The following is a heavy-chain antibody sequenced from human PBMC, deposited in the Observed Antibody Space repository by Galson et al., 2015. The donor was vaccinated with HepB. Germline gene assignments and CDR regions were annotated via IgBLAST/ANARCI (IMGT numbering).Heavy chain of an antibody. CDR2: IYNDGTT. CDR1: GLLVSSNY. D-gene: IGHD6-25*01. V-gene: IGHV3-53*05. Sequence: SLRLSCAASGLLVSSNYMNWVRQAPGKGLEWVSVIYNDGTTSHVDSVRGRFTISRDISENTVHLQMDRLRPDDTAMYYCVSLSGYSDPFIDHWGQGTQVTVSS. J-gene: IGHJ4*02. CDR3: VSLSGYSDPFIDH.